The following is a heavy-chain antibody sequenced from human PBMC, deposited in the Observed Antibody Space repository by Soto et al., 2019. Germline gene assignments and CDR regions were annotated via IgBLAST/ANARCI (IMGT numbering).Heavy chain of an antibody. CDR2: IYFTGST. CDR3: ARGSCSSASCYTGDY. V-gene: IGHV4-59*01. J-gene: IGHJ4*02. D-gene: IGHD2-2*02. CDR1: GDTICSYY. Sequence: PXGTLSLTCTVSGDTICSYYWSWIRQPPGKGLEWIGYIYFTGSTNYNPSLKSRVTISVDTSKNQFSLKLSSVTAADTAVYYCARGSCSSASCYTGDYWGQGTLVTVSS.